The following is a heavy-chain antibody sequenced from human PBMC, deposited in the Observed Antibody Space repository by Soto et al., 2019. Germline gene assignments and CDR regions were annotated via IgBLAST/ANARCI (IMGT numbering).Heavy chain of an antibody. Sequence: ASVKVSCKASGGTFSSYAISWVRQAPGQGLEWMGGIIPIFGTANYAQKLQGRVTITADESTSTAYMELSSLRSEDTAVYYCARGSSIVVVPAAIMYYYGMDVWGQGTTVTV. CDR3: ARGSSIVVVPAAIMYYYGMDV. V-gene: IGHV1-69*13. D-gene: IGHD2-2*01. CDR1: GGTFSSYA. J-gene: IGHJ6*02. CDR2: IIPIFGTA.